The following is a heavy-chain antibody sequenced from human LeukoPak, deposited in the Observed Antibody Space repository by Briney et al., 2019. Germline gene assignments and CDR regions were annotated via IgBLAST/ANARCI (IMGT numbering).Heavy chain of an antibody. CDR1: GFAFSSYW. Sequence: GGSLRLSCAASGFAFSSYWMHWVRQAPGKGLVWVSRINSDGSSTKYADSVKGRFTISRDNAKNTLYVQMNNLRAEDTAVYYCARVDPKAPGDYSWGRGTLVTVSS. J-gene: IGHJ4*02. CDR2: INSDGSST. V-gene: IGHV3-74*03. CDR3: ARVDPKAPGDYS. D-gene: IGHD2-2*03.